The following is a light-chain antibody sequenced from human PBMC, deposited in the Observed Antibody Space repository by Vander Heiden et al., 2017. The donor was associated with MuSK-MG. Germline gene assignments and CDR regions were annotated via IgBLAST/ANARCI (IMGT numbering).Light chain of an antibody. V-gene: IGLV2-23*01. CDR1: SSDVGSYNL. CDR2: EGS. J-gene: IGLJ3*02. Sequence: QSALTQPASVSGSPGQSITISCTGTSSDVGSYNLVSWYQQHPGKAPKLMIYEGSKRPSGVSNRFSGSKSGNTASLTISGLQAEDEADYYCCSYAGSSTWVFGGGTKL. CDR3: CSYAGSSTWV.